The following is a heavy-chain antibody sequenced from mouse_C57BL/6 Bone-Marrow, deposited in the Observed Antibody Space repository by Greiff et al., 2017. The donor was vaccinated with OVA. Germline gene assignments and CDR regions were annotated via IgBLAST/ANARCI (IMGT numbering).Heavy chain of an antibody. Sequence: EVKLVESGGGLVKPGGSLKLSCAASGFTFSCYAMSWVRQTPEKRLEWVATISSGGSYTYYPDSVKGRFTISRDNAKNTLYLQMSSLRSEDTAMYYCARHDYDYWGQGTTLTVSS. D-gene: IGHD2-4*01. CDR1: GFTFSCYA. V-gene: IGHV5-9-3*01. CDR2: ISSGGSYT. CDR3: ARHDYDY. J-gene: IGHJ2*01.